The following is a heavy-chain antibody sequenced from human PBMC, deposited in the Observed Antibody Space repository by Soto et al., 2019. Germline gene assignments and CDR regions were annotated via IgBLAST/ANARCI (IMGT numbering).Heavy chain of an antibody. V-gene: IGHV1-2*02. J-gene: IGHJ3*02. D-gene: IGHD3-3*01. Sequence: QLHLVQSGAVVKKPGASVTVSCSASGYPVTAYYMHWVRQAPGRGLEWMGGINPATGAAKYTQTSQGRVTMTGDTSTGTIFMERGGLNSEDTAVFYCARGGGVGVAGSAAFDMWGQGTLVTVSS. CDR3: ARGGGVGVAGSAAFDM. CDR1: GYPVTAYY. CDR2: INPATGAA.